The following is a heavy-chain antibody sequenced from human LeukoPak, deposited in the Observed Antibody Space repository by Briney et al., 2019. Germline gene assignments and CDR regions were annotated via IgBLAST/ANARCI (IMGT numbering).Heavy chain of an antibody. D-gene: IGHD7-27*01. J-gene: IGHJ4*02. CDR2: ISSSSSYI. CDR1: GFTFSSYS. CDR3: ARDLSGDYFDY. V-gene: IGHV3-21*01. Sequence: PGGSLRLSCAASGFTFSSYSMKWVRQAPGKGLEWVSSISSSSSYIYYADSVKGRFTISRDNAKNSLYLQMNSLRAEDTAVYYCARDLSGDYFDYWGQGTLVTVSS.